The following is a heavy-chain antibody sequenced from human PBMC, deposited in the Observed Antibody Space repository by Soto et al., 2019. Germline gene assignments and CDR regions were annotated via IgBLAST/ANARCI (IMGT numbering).Heavy chain of an antibody. CDR2: IDYSGYT. Sequence: QVQLQQWGAGLLKPLETLSLTCAVYGGSFSGYYWSWIRQTPGKGLEWIGEIDYSGYTNYNPSLKDRVTISVDTSRNRFSLKLSSVTAADTAVYYCARAWSTTGSGDFDYLDQGVLVTVSS. J-gene: IGHJ4*02. CDR1: GGSFSGYY. V-gene: IGHV4-34*01. CDR3: ARAWSTTGSGDFDY. D-gene: IGHD1-1*01.